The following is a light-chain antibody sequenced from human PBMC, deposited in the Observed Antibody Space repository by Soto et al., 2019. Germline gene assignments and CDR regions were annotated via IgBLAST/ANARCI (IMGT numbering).Light chain of an antibody. CDR3: QKYNSALVT. CDR1: QVISNY. CDR2: AAS. Sequence: DIQMTQSPSSLSASVGDRVTITCRASQVISNYLAWYQQKPGKVPKLLIYAASTLQSGVPSRFSGSGSGTDFTLTISSLQPEDVATYYCQKYNSALVTFGQGTKVEIK. J-gene: IGKJ1*01. V-gene: IGKV1-27*01.